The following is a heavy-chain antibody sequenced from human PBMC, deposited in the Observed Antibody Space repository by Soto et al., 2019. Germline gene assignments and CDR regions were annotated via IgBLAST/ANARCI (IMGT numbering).Heavy chain of an antibody. D-gene: IGHD6-19*01. V-gene: IGHV1-8*01. CDR3: ARRQWLDNWFDP. CDR1: GYTFTSYD. J-gene: IGHJ5*02. Sequence: QVKLVQSGAEVKKPGASVKVSCKASGYTFTSYDINWVRQATGQGLEWMGWMNPNSGNTGYAQKFQGRVTMTRNTSISTAYMELSSLRSEDTAVYYCARRQWLDNWFDPWGQGTLVTVSS. CDR2: MNPNSGNT.